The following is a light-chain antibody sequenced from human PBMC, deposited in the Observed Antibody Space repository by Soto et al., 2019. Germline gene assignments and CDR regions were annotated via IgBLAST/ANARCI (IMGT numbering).Light chain of an antibody. Sequence: QSALTQPASVSGSLGQSITISCTGSSSDVGRYNLVSWYQQHPGKAPKLLIYEDIEWPSGVSNRFSGSKSGNTASLTISGLQTEDEADYYCCSYAGGTSVVFGGGTKLTVL. CDR3: CSYAGGTSVV. CDR2: EDI. CDR1: SSDVGRYNL. V-gene: IGLV2-23*01. J-gene: IGLJ2*01.